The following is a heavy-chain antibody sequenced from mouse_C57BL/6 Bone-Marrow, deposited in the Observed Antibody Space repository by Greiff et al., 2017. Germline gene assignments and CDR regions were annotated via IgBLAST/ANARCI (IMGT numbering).Heavy chain of an antibody. V-gene: IGHV1-81*01. D-gene: IGHD2-3*01. J-gene: IGHJ3*01. CDR3: ARSGGPDALFAY. CDR2: IYPRSGNT. Sequence: VMLVESGAELARPGASVKLSCKASGYTFTSYGISWVKQRTGQGLEWIGEIYPRSGNTYYNEKFKGKATLTADKSSSTAYMELRSLTSEDSAVYFCARSGGPDALFAYWGQGTLVTVSA. CDR1: GYTFTSYG.